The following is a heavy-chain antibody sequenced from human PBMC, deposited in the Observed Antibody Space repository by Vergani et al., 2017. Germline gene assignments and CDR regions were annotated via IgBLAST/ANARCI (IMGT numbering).Heavy chain of an antibody. CDR1: GFTFSSYS. CDR2: ISSSSSYI. J-gene: IGHJ3*02. D-gene: IGHD7-27*01. V-gene: IGHV3-21*01. CDR3: ARYAKNWGLVAFDI. Sequence: EVQLVESGGGLVKPGGSLRLSCAASGFTFSSYSMNWVRQAPGKGLEWVSSISSSSSYIYYADSVKGRFTISRDNAKNSLYLQMNSLRAEDTAVYYCARYAKNWGLVAFDIWGQGTMVTVSS.